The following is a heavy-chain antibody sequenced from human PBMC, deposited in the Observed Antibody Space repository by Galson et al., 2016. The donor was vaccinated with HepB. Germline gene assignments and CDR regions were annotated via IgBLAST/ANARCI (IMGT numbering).Heavy chain of an antibody. CDR3: ARRGHNNGLDF. CDR1: GATVTNSW. J-gene: IGHJ4*02. V-gene: IGHV5-51*01. D-gene: IGHD5-24*01. CDR2: IYPGDSDT. Sequence: QSGAEVKKPGESLRISCYLSGATVTNSWISWVRQVPGKGLEWMGVIYPGDSDTKYSPPFQGQVIISADKSINTTYLQWSSLTTSDTAIYYCARRGHNNGLDFWGPGAPVSVS.